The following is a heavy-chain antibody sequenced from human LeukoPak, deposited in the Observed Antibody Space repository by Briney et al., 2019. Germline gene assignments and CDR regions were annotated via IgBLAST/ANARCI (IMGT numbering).Heavy chain of an antibody. V-gene: IGHV3-7*03. D-gene: IGHD4-23*01. CDR2: IKQDGTEK. Sequence: GGSLRLSCEASGVTFSNYWMSWVRQAPGKGPEWLANIKQDGTEKFYMASVRGRFIISRDNAKSSLYLQMNSLRVEDTAVYYCARGRPHGNDYWGQGTLVTVSS. CDR3: ARGRPHGNDY. CDR1: GVTFSNYW. J-gene: IGHJ4*02.